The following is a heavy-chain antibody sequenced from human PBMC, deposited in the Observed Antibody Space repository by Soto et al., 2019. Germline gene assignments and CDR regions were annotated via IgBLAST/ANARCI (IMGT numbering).Heavy chain of an antibody. CDR2: ISSSSSTI. Sequence: EVQLVESGGGLVQPGGSLRLSCAASGFTFSSYSMNWVRQAPGKGLEWVSYISSSSSTIYYADSVKGRFTISRDNAKNSLYRQMKILRAEDTAVDYCARDGGYSYGPFDYWGQGTRLTVS. CDR1: GFTFSSYS. J-gene: IGHJ4*02. CDR3: ARDGGYSYGPFDY. D-gene: IGHD5-18*01. V-gene: IGHV3-48*01.